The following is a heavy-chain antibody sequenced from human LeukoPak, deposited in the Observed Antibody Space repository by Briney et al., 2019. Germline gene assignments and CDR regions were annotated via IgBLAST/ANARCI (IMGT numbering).Heavy chain of an antibody. Sequence: TSVKVSCKASGFTFTSSGVQWVGQARGQGKEWKGWIVVSSGKTNYAKKFQERGTITRHMSTSTAYMQLSSLRSEDTAVYYCAADRRVDILTGYYRPYWFDPWGQGTLVTVSS. J-gene: IGHJ5*02. V-gene: IGHV1-58*01. CDR2: IVVSSGKT. CDR1: GFTFTSSG. CDR3: AADRRVDILTGYYRPYWFDP. D-gene: IGHD3-9*01.